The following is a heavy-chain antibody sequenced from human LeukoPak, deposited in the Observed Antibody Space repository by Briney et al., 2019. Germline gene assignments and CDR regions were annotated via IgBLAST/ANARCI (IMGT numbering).Heavy chain of an antibody. CDR1: GFTFSSYA. CDR3: AKDPPTTGTTFDN. D-gene: IGHD1-1*01. V-gene: IGHV3-23*01. J-gene: IGHJ4*02. CDR2: IGGGGVDT. Sequence: PGGSLRLSCAASGFTFSSYAMSWDRQAPGKGLEWVSSIGGGGVDTYYADSVKGRFTISRDNSKNTLYLQMNSLRVEDTAVYYCAKDPPTTGTTFDNWGRGTLVTVSS.